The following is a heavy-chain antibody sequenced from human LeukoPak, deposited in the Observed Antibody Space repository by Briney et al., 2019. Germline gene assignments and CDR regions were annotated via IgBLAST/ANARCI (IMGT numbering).Heavy chain of an antibody. CDR2: IYYSGST. Sequence: PSETLSLTCTVSGGSISSSSYYWGWIRQPPGKGLEWVGSIYYSGSTYYNPSLKSRATISVDPSKNQFALKLSSVTAADTAVYYCARYVDTAMVRRRYYFDYWGQGTLVTVSS. J-gene: IGHJ4*02. CDR3: ARYVDTAMVRRRYYFDY. D-gene: IGHD5-18*01. CDR1: GGSISSSSYY. V-gene: IGHV4-39*01.